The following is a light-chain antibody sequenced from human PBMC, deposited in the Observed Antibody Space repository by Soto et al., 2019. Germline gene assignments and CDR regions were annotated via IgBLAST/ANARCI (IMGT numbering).Light chain of an antibody. CDR3: QQYGSSPSIT. V-gene: IGKV3-20*01. Sequence: EIVLTQSPGTLPLSPGERATLSCRASQSVSTNYLAWYQQKPGRAPRLLIYGASSRVTGIPGRFSGSGPGTDFTLTISRLEPEDFAVYYCQQYGSSPSITFGQGTRLEIK. CDR2: GAS. CDR1: QSVSTNY. J-gene: IGKJ5*01.